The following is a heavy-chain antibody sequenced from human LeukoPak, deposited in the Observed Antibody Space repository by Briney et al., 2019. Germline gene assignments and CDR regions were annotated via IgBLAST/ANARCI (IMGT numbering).Heavy chain of an antibody. CDR2: IYYSGST. Sequence: SETLSLTCTVSGGSIRSSSYYWGWIRQPPGKGLEWIGSIYYSGSTFYNPSLKSRVTISVDTSKNQFSLRLNSVTAADTAVYYCARVLGAAAVWFDPWGQGTLVTVSS. V-gene: IGHV4-39*07. D-gene: IGHD6-13*01. J-gene: IGHJ5*02. CDR3: ARVLGAAAVWFDP. CDR1: GGSIRSSSYY.